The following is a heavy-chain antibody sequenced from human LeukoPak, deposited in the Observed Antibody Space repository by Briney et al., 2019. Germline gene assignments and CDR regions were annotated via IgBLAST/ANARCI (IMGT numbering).Heavy chain of an antibody. CDR3: AKGSGIHHFNWFDP. D-gene: IGHD1-26*01. CDR1: GFTFSSYS. J-gene: IGHJ5*02. V-gene: IGHV3-21*01. Sequence: GGSLRLSCAASGFTFSSYSMNWVRQAPGKGLEWVSSISSSSSYIYYADSVKGRFTISRDNAKNSLYLQMNSLRAEDTAVYYCAKGSGIHHFNWFDPWGQGALVTVSS. CDR2: ISSSSSYI.